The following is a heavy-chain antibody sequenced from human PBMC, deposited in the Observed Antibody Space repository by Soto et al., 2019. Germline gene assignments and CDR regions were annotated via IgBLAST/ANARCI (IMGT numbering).Heavy chain of an antibody. CDR1: GDSVSSNSAA. CDR3: ARVRYFDCFPPRADAFDI. Sequence: PSQTLSLTCAISGDSVSSNSAAWNWIRQSPSRGLEWLGRTYYRSKWYNDYAVSVKSRTTINPDTSKNQFSLQLNSVTPEDTAVYYCARVRYFDCFPPRADAFDIWGQGKMVTVSS. V-gene: IGHV6-1*01. D-gene: IGHD3-9*01. CDR2: TYYRSKWYN. J-gene: IGHJ3*02.